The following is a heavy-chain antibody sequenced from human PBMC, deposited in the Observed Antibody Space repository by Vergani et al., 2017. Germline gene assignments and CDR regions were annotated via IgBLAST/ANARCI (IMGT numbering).Heavy chain of an antibody. CDR1: GGSISSSSYY. CDR3: ATSKLGYYDSSAFDI. D-gene: IGHD3-22*01. CDR2: IYYSGST. V-gene: IGHV4-61*01. Sequence: QVQLQESGPGLVKPSQTLSLTCTVSGGSISSSSYYWGWIRQPPGKGLEWIGYIYYSGSTNYNPSLKSRVTISVDTSKNQFSLKLSSVTAADTAVYYCATSKLGYYDSSAFDIWGQGTMVTVSS. J-gene: IGHJ3*02.